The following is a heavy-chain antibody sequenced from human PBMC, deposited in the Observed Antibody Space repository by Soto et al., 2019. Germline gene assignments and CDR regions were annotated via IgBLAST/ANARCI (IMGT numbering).Heavy chain of an antibody. CDR2: IYYSGST. CDR3: ARDLGRLRWYSYAFDI. D-gene: IGHD4-17*01. CDR1: GGSISSYY. J-gene: IGHJ3*02. V-gene: IGHV4-59*01. Sequence: SETLSLTCTVSGGSISSYYWSWIRQPPGKGLEWIGYIYYSGSTNYNSSLKSRVTISVDTSKNQFSLKLSSVTAADTAVYYCARDLGRLRWYSYAFDIWGQGTMVTVSS.